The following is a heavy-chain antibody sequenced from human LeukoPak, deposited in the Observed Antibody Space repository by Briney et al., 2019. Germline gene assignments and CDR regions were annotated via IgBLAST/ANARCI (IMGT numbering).Heavy chain of an antibody. Sequence: SETLSLTCSVSGGSISSYYWSWIRQPPRKGLEWIGYIYYSGSTNYNPSLKSRVTISVDTSKNQFSLKLSSVTAADTAVYYCARDYRPYYYDSSGYSGNWGQGTLVTVSS. CDR2: IYYSGST. V-gene: IGHV4-59*12. CDR1: GGSISSYY. J-gene: IGHJ4*02. D-gene: IGHD3-22*01. CDR3: ARDYRPYYYDSSGYSGN.